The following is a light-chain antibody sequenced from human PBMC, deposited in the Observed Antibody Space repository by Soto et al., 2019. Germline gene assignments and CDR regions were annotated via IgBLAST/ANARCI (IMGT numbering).Light chain of an antibody. CDR1: QSVLYSSNKKNY. CDR3: QPSTNWPLT. V-gene: IGKV4-1*01. J-gene: IGKJ4*01. CDR2: WAS. Sequence: QDTLAVSLGERATINCKSSQSVLYSSNKKNYLAWHQQKPGQPPKLLIYWASTRESGVPDRFSGSRSGAEFTLTINSLQSEDFAVYYCQPSTNWPLTFCGLTNVDIK.